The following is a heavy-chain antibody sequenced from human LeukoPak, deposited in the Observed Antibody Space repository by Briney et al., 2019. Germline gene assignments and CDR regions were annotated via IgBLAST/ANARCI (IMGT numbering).Heavy chain of an antibody. V-gene: IGHV3-9*01. CDR3: ANLEKGLIQLSRRDAFDI. J-gene: IGHJ3*02. D-gene: IGHD5-18*01. CDR2: ISWNSGSI. Sequence: GGSLRLSCAASGFTFDDYAMHWVRQAPGKGLEWVSGISWNSGSIGYADSVKGRFTISRDNSKNTLYLQMNSLRAEDTAVYYCANLEKGLIQLSRRDAFDIWGQGTMVTVSS. CDR1: GFTFDDYA.